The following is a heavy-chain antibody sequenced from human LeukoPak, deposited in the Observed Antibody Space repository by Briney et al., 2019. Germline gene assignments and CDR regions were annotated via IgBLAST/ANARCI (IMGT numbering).Heavy chain of an antibody. CDR1: GGSISSGDYY. D-gene: IGHD3-10*01. V-gene: IGHV4-30-4*08. CDR2: IYYSGST. CDR3: ARGRVWFGELFGSDY. Sequence: PSETLSLTCTVSGGSISSGDYYWSWIRQPPGKGLEWIGYIYYSGSTYYNPSLKSRVTISVDTSKNQFSLKLSSVTAADTAVYYCARGRVWFGELFGSDYWGQGTLVTVSS. J-gene: IGHJ4*02.